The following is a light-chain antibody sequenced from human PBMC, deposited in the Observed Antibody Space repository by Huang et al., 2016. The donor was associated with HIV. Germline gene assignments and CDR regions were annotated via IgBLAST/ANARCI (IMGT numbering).Light chain of an antibody. CDR3: QQYYTTPS. Sequence: DIQMTQSPSSLSASVGDRVTITCRASQGISNSLAWYQQKPGKAPKLLLYATSRLKSGVPSRFSGSGSGTDYTLTISSLQPEDFATYYCQQYYTTPSFGQGTKVEIK. CDR2: ATS. V-gene: IGKV1-NL1*01. CDR1: QGISNS. J-gene: IGKJ1*01.